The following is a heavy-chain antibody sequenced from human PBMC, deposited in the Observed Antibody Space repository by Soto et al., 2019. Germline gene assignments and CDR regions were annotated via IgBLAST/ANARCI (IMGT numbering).Heavy chain of an antibody. CDR2: IYYGGAT. D-gene: IGHD3-16*01. CDR1: GDSMSSNY. J-gene: IGHJ6*02. V-gene: IGHV4-59*01. Sequence: SETLSLTCTVSGDSMSSNYWSWLRQPPGKGLEWIGYIYYGGATSYNPSLKSRVAISVDTSRNQIYLNVRSVTATDTAVYYCARVMGDWGTYYYYYGMDVWGQGTTVTVSS. CDR3: ARVMGDWGTYYYYYGMDV.